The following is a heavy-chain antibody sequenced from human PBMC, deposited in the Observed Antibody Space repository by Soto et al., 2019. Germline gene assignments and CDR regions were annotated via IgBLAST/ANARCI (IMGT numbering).Heavy chain of an antibody. V-gene: IGHV1-8*01. Sequence: QVQLVQSGAEVKKPGASVKVSCKASGYTFTSYDINWVRQATGQGLEWMGWMNPNSGNTGYAQKFQGRVTMTRNTSISTAYMELSSLRSEDTAVYYCARELTGDLGAYYYYGMDVCGQGTTVTVSS. CDR1: GYTFTSYD. D-gene: IGHD7-27*01. J-gene: IGHJ6*02. CDR3: ARELTGDLGAYYYYGMDV. CDR2: MNPNSGNT.